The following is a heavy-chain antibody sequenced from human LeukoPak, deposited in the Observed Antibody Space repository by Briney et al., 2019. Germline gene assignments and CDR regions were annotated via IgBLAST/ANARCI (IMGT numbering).Heavy chain of an antibody. D-gene: IGHD4-11*01. CDR2: IYYSGST. CDR1: GGSISSYY. CDR3: ARQILYSNYVFDS. Sequence: PSETLSLTCTVSGGSISSYYWSWIRQPPGKGLEWIGYIYYSGSTNQNPSLKSRVTISVDTSKNQFSLKLSSVTAADTAVYYCARQILYSNYVFDSWGQGTLVTVSS. J-gene: IGHJ4*02. V-gene: IGHV4-59*08.